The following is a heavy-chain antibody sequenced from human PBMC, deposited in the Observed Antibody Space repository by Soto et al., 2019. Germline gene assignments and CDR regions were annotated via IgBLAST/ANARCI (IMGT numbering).Heavy chain of an antibody. CDR2: ISGSGGST. CDR3: AKDTGYCSGGSCYFDY. Sequence: GGSLRLSCAASGGTFSSYAMSWVRQAPGKGLEWVSAISGSGGSTYYADSVKGRFTISRDNSKNTLYLQMNSLRAEDTAVYYCAKDTGYCSGGSCYFDYWGQGTLVTVSS. J-gene: IGHJ4*02. D-gene: IGHD2-15*01. V-gene: IGHV3-23*01. CDR1: GGTFSSYA.